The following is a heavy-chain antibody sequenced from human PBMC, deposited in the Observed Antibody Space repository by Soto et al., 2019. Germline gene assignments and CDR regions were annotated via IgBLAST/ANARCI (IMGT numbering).Heavy chain of an antibody. D-gene: IGHD3-10*01. CDR3: TRDLVLGSGSLDL. Sequence: EVHLVESGGGLIQPGGSLRLSCAASGFTFSTYWMHWVRQAPGKGLVWVSRIRGDGRDTNSADSAMGRFTISRDNAKNTLYLQMNSLRVDDTAVYYCTRDLVLGSGSLDLWGQGTTVTVSS. CDR2: IRGDGRDT. CDR1: GFTFSTYW. J-gene: IGHJ6*02. V-gene: IGHV3-74*01.